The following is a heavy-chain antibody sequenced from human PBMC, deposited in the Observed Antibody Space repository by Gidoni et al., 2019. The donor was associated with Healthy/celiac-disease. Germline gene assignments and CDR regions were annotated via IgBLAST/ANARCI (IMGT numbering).Heavy chain of an antibody. D-gene: IGHD6-13*01. Sequence: QVQLVQSGSEVEKPGNSGKVSCMASGYTFTTSAMHWVRQAPGQRLEWMGWINAGNGNTKYSQKFQGRVTITRDTSASTAYMELSSLRSEDTAVYYCARSLPGYSSSLYYFDYWGQGTLVTVSS. CDR3: ARSLPGYSSSLYYFDY. J-gene: IGHJ4*02. CDR1: GYTFTTSA. CDR2: INAGNGNT. V-gene: IGHV1-3*01.